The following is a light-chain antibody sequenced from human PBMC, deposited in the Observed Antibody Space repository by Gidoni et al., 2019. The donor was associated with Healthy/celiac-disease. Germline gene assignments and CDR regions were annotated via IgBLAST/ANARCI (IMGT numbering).Light chain of an antibody. CDR2: DVS. CDR3: SSYTSSSTLVV. J-gene: IGLJ2*01. CDR1: SSDVGGYNY. Sequence: PSRTQPHTLSGSPGRSITISCTGTSSDVGGYNYVSWYQQHPGKDPKLMIYDVSNRPSGVSNRFSGSKSGNTASLTSSGLQAEDEADYYCSSYTSSSTLVVFGGGTKLTVL. V-gene: IGLV2-14*03.